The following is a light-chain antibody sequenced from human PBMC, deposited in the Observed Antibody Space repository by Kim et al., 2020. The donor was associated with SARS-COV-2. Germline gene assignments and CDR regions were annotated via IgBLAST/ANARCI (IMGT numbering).Light chain of an antibody. V-gene: IGLV6-57*04. Sequence: NFMLTQPHSVSESPGKTVTISCTRSSGSIASKYVQSYQQRPGSAPTTVIYQNNQRPSGVPDRFSGSIDTSSNSASLIISGLKTEDEADYYCQSYDVSTEVFGGGTKLTVL. CDR1: SGSIASKY. CDR3: QSYDVSTEV. CDR2: QNN. J-gene: IGLJ3*02.